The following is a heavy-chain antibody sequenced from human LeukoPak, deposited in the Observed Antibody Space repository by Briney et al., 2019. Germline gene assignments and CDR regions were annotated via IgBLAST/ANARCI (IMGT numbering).Heavy chain of an antibody. J-gene: IGHJ4*02. V-gene: IGHV4-31*03. CDR1: GGSISSGGYY. Sequence: PLSLTCTVSGGSISSGGYYWSWIRQHPGKGLAWIGYIYYSGSTYYNPSLKSRVTISVDTSKNQFSLKLSSVTAADTAVYYCARGYSGYDSHGGFDYWGQGTLVTVSS. D-gene: IGHD5-12*01. CDR2: IYYSGST. CDR3: ARGYSGYDSHGGFDY.